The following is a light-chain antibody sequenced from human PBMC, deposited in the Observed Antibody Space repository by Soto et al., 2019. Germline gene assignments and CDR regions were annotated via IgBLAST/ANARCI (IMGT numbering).Light chain of an antibody. V-gene: IGKV4-1*01. Sequence: DIVMTQSPDSLAVSLGGWATINCKSSQSVLYSSNNKNYLAWYQQKPGQPPKLLIYGASTRESGVPDRFSGSGSGTDFTLTISRLQAEDVAVYYCQQYYGIPRTFGQGTKVEIK. J-gene: IGKJ1*01. CDR3: QQYYGIPRT. CDR2: GAS. CDR1: QSVLYSSNNKNY.